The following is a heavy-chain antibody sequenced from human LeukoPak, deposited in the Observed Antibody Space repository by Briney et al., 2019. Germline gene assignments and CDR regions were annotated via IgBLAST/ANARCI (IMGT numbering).Heavy chain of an antibody. V-gene: IGHV1-46*01. CDR2: INPSGGST. CDR3: ARRLGDAFDI. J-gene: IGHJ3*02. D-gene: IGHD6-19*01. Sequence: EASVKVSCKASGYTFTSYYIHWVRQAPGQGLEWMGVINPSGGSTSYAQRFQGRVTMTRDTSTSTVYMELSSLRSEDTAVYYCARRLGDAFDIWGQGTMVTVSS. CDR1: GYTFTSYY.